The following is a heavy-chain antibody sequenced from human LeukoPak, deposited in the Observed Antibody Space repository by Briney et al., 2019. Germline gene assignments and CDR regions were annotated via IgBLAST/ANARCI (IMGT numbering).Heavy chain of an antibody. V-gene: IGHV4-4*02. D-gene: IGHD5/OR15-5a*01. Sequence: SGTRSLTCAVAGGSISSSNWWSWVRQPPGKGLEWIGEIYHSGSTNYNPSLKRRVTISVDKYKNQFSLKLSSVTAADTAVYYCAREKEGSRALDIWGQGTMVTVSS. CDR1: GGSISSSNW. CDR2: IYHSGST. J-gene: IGHJ3*02. CDR3: AREKEGSRALDI.